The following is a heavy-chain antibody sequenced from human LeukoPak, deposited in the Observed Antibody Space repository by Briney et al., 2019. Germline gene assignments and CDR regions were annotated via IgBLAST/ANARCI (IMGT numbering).Heavy chain of an antibody. V-gene: IGHV3-30*18. J-gene: IGHJ6*02. CDR1: GFTFSSYG. CDR2: ISYDGSNK. D-gene: IGHD6-13*01. CDR3: ANGGASAGTIYYYYGMDV. Sequence: GGSLRLSCAASGFTFSSYGMHWVRQAPGKGLKWVAVISYDGSNKYYADSVKGRFTISRDNSKNTLYLQMNSLRAEDTAVYYCANGGASAGTIYYYYGMDVWGQGTTVTVSS.